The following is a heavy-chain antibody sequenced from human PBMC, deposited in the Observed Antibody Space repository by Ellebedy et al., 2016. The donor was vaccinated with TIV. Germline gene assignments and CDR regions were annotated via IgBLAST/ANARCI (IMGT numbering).Heavy chain of an antibody. D-gene: IGHD2-15*01. CDR3: VRDGEVQEYCSGGRCPKFDH. CDR1: GFTFTKYG. CDR2: IWFDGGKE. Sequence: GESLKISCAASGFTFTKYGMHWVRQAPGKGLEWVAVIWFDGGKENYADSVKGRFTISRDNSKNTLYLQMNILRAEDTAVYYCVRDGEVQEYCSGGRCPKFDHWGPGSLVIVSS. J-gene: IGHJ4*02. V-gene: IGHV3-33*01.